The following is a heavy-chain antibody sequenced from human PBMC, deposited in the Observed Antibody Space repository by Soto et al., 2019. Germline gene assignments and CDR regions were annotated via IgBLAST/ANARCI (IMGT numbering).Heavy chain of an antibody. D-gene: IGHD3-9*01. CDR3: ARHRWYYDILTGYYTELNFDY. Sequence: SETLSLPCAVSGCSISSSSYYRGWIRQPPGKGLVWIGSIYYSGTTYYNPSLKSRVTISVDTSKNQFSLKLSSVTAADTAVYYCARHRWYYDILTGYYTELNFDYWGQGTLVTVSS. V-gene: IGHV4-39*01. CDR1: GCSISSSSYY. J-gene: IGHJ4*02. CDR2: IYYSGTT.